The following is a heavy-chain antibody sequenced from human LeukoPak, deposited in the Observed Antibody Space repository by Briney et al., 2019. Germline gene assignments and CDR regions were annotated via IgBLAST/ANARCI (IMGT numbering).Heavy chain of an antibody. J-gene: IGHJ4*02. Sequence: GESLKISCKGSGYCFTSYWIGWVRPLPGKGLEWMGIIYPGDSDTRYSPSLQGQVPDPADNAISTAYLQWSSLKASDTAMYYCARPDYVWWSYPPGFDYWGQGTLVTVSS. CDR2: IYPGDSDT. D-gene: IGHD3-16*02. V-gene: IGHV5-51*01. CDR1: GYCFTSYW. CDR3: ARPDYVWWSYPPGFDY.